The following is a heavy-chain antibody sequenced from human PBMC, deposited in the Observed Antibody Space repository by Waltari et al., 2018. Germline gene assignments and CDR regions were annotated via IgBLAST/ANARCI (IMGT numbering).Heavy chain of an antibody. Sequence: QVQLQESGPGLVKPSETLSLTCAVSGYSISSGYYWGWIRQPPGKGLEWIGSMYHSGSTYYNPSLKSRVTISVDTSKNQFSLKLSSVTAADTAVYYCARQSYPDYYFDYWGQGTLVTVSS. CDR3: ARQSYPDYYFDY. D-gene: IGHD3-16*02. CDR1: GYSISSGYY. J-gene: IGHJ4*02. CDR2: MYHSGST. V-gene: IGHV4-38-2*01.